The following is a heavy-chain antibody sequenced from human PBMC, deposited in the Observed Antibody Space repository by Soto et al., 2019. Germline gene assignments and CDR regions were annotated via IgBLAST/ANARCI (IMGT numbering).Heavy chain of an antibody. Sequence: PSETLSLTCTVSGGSISSGDYYWSWIRQPPGKGLEWIGYIYYSGSTYYNPSLKSRVTISVGTSKNQFSLKLSSVTAADTAVYYCAGYGISTSCYADYWGQGTLVTVSS. D-gene: IGHD2-2*01. CDR3: AGYGISTSCYADY. J-gene: IGHJ4*02. CDR2: IYYSGST. CDR1: GGSISSGDYY. V-gene: IGHV4-30-4*01.